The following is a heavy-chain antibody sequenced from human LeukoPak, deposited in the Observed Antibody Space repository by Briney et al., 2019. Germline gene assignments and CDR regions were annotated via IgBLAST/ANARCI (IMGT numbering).Heavy chain of an antibody. CDR3: IANLDY. CDR1: GITFSDAW. Sequence: GGSLRLSCEASGITFSDAWMSWVRQVPGKGLEWIALLKSKTDGETSDYAAPVKGRFTVSRNDAENTLFLQMDSLKIDDTAVYYCIANLDYWGQGTLVTVS. J-gene: IGHJ4*02. CDR2: LKSKTDGETS. V-gene: IGHV3-15*01. D-gene: IGHD1-1*01.